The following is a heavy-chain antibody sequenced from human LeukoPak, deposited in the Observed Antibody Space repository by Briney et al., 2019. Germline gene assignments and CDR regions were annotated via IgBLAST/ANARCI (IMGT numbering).Heavy chain of an antibody. CDR1: GFTFSSYS. CDR2: ISSNRNYI. CDR3: ARLHYYGSGSYYNPPNH. J-gene: IGHJ4*02. V-gene: IGHV3-21*01. Sequence: GGSLRLSCAGAGFTFSSYSMNWVRQAPGKGLEWVSSISSNRNYIYYVESVKGRFTISRDNAKNSLYLQMNSLRAEDTAVYYCARLHYYGSGSYYNPPNHWGQGTLVTVSS. D-gene: IGHD3-10*01.